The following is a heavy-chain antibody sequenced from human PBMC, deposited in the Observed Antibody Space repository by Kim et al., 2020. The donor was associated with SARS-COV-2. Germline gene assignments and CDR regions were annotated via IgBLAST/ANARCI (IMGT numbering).Heavy chain of an antibody. CDR3: ARGLPFDGILTGAPLYYFDY. J-gene: IGHJ4*02. D-gene: IGHD3-9*01. CDR2: IYYSGST. Sequence: SETLSLTCTVSGGSISSSSYYWGWIRQPPGKGLEWIGSIYYSGSTYYNPSLKSRVTISVDTSKNQFSLKLSSVTAADTAVYYCARGLPFDGILTGAPLYYFDYWGQGTLVTVSS. CDR1: GGSISSSSYY. V-gene: IGHV4-39*07.